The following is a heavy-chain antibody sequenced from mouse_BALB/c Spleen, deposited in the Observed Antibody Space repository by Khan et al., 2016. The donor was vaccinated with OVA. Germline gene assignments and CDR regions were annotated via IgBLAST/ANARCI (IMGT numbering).Heavy chain of an antibody. D-gene: IGHD2-4*01. J-gene: IGHJ3*01. V-gene: IGHV3-2*02. CDR2: ISYSGNT. CDR3: ARKDYYDYDPFPY. CDR1: GYSITSEYT. Sequence: EVKLLESGPGLVKPSQSLSLTCTVTGYSITSEYTWNWIRQFPGNKLEWMGFISYSGNTRYNPSLKSRISITRDTSKNQFFLQLNSVTYEDTATYYCARKDYYDYDPFPYWGQGTLVTVSA.